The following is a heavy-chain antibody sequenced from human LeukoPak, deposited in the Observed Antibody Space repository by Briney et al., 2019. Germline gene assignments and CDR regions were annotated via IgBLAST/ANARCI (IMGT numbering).Heavy chain of an antibody. D-gene: IGHD2-2*01. J-gene: IGHJ4*02. V-gene: IGHV1-69*13. CDR3: AREYGGGYCSSPSCYHFDS. Sequence: ASVKVSCKASGGTFSSYAISWVRQAPGQGLEWMGGIIPIFGTANYAQKFQGRVTITADESTSTAYMELSSLRSEDTAVYYCAREYGGGYCSSPSCYHFDSWAQGPLVTVPS. CDR1: GGTFSSYA. CDR2: IIPIFGTA.